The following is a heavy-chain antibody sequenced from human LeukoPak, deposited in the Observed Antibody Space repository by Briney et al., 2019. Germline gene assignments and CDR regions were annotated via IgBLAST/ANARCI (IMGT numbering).Heavy chain of an antibody. V-gene: IGHV3-30*04. CDR3: ARGRGALRGSFDY. J-gene: IGHJ4*02. CDR1: GFTFSSYA. Sequence: GGSLRLFGAASGFTFSSYAMHWVRQAPGKGLEWVAVISYDGSNKYYADSVKGRFTISRDNSKNTLYLQMNSLRAEDTAVYYCARGRGALRGSFDYWGQGTLVTVSS. CDR2: ISYDGSNK. D-gene: IGHD3-10*01.